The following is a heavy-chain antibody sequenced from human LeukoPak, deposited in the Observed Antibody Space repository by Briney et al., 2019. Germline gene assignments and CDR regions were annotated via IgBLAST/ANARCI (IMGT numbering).Heavy chain of an antibody. CDR1: GFTFSSYG. Sequence: PGGSLRLSCAASGFTFSSYGMNWVRQAPGKGLEWVSYISSSSSTIYYADSVKGRFTISRDNAKNSLYLQMNSLRAEDTAVYYCARDHFELYYYYGMDVWGQGTTVTVSS. CDR3: ARDHFELYYYYGMDV. D-gene: IGHD1-1*01. CDR2: ISSSSSTI. J-gene: IGHJ6*02. V-gene: IGHV3-48*01.